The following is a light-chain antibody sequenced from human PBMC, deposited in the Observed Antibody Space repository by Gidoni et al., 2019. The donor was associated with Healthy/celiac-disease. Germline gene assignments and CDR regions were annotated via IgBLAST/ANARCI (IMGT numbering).Light chain of an antibody. CDR1: QSGSSSY. CDR3: QQYGSSPLMCS. J-gene: IGKJ2*04. V-gene: IGKV3-20*01. Sequence: DIVLTQSPGTLSLSPGERATLSCRASQSGSSSYLAWYQQKPGQAHRLLIYGECSRATGIADRFSGSGCGTDFTLTISILEPSDFAVYYCQQYGSSPLMCSFGQGTKLEIK. CDR2: GEC.